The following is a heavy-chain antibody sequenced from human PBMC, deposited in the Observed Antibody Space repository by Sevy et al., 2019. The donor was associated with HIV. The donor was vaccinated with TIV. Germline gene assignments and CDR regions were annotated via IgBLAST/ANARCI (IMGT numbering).Heavy chain of an antibody. CDR1: GFTFSSYS. CDR3: ARGGEYYDSSGITGY. J-gene: IGHJ4*02. D-gene: IGHD3-22*01. V-gene: IGHV3-21*01. CDR2: ISSSSSYI. Sequence: GESLKISCAASGFTFSSYSMNWVRQAPGKGLEWVSSISSSSSYIYYADSVKGRFTISRDNAKNSLYLQMNSLRAEDTAVYYCARGGEYYDSSGITGYWGQGTLVTVSS.